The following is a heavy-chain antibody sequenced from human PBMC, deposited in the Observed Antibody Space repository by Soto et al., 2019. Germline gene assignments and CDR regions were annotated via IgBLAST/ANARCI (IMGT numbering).Heavy chain of an antibody. CDR2: IYHSGST. CDR3: AAGGGPPRYY. CDR1: GGSISSGGYS. J-gene: IGHJ4*02. D-gene: IGHD1-26*01. V-gene: IGHV4-30-2*01. Sequence: QLQLQESGSGLVKPSQTLSLTCAVSGGSISSGGYSWSWIRQPPGKGLEWIGYIYHSGSTYYNPSLKSRVTISVDRSRTQFPLKLSSVTAAATAVYYCAAGGGPPRYYWGQGTLVTVSS.